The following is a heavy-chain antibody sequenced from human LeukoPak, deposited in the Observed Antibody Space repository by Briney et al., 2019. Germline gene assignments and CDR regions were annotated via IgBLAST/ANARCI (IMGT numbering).Heavy chain of an antibody. CDR3: GRGYYSDY. CDR2: ISASAGST. D-gene: IGHD3-3*01. Sequence: GGSLRLSCAASGFIFSNYGMNWVRQAPGKGLEWVAAISASAGSTSYADSVKGRVIISRDNSKNTLFLQMNSLRAEDTAVYYCGRGYYSDYWGQGTLVTVSS. J-gene: IGHJ4*02. V-gene: IGHV3-23*01. CDR1: GFIFSNYG.